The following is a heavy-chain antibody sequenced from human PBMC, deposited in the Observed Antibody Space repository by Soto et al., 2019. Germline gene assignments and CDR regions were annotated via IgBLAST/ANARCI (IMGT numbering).Heavy chain of an antibody. CDR3: AREGNFPRLIAARGRYYMDV. CDR1: GGSFSGYY. V-gene: IGHV4-34*01. D-gene: IGHD6-6*01. J-gene: IGHJ6*03. CDR2: INHSGST. Sequence: SETLSLTCAVYGGSFSGYYWSWIRQPPGKGLEWIGEINHSGSTNYNPSLKSRVTISVDTSKNQFSLKLSSVTAADTAVYYCAREGNFPRLIAARGRYYMDVWGKGTTVTVSS.